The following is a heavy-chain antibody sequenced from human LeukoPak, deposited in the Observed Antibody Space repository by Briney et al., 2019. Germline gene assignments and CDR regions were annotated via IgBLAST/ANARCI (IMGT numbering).Heavy chain of an antibody. CDR3: ARLHSSSWYYGWFDP. CDR2: INHSGST. J-gene: IGHJ5*02. D-gene: IGHD6-13*01. V-gene: IGHV4-34*01. Sequence: PSETLSLTCAVYGGSFSGYYWSWIRQPPGKGLEWIGEINHSGSTNYNPSLKSRVTISVDTSKNQFSLKLSSVTAADTAVYYRARLHSSSWYYGWFDPWGQGTLVTVSS. CDR1: GGSFSGYY.